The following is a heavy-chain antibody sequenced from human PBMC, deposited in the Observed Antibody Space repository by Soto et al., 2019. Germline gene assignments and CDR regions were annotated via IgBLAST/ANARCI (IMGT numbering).Heavy chain of an antibody. D-gene: IGHD2-21*02. CDR3: ARRRGDGPTYYYYSGMDV. J-gene: IGHJ6*02. CDR2: IYYSGST. V-gene: IGHV4-39*01. Sequence: SETLSLTCTVSGGSISSSSYYWGWIRQPPGKGLEWIGRIYYSGSTYYNPSLKSRVTISVDTSKNQFSLKLSSVTAADTPVYYCARRRGDGPTYYYYSGMDVWGQGTTVTV. CDR1: GGSISSSSYY.